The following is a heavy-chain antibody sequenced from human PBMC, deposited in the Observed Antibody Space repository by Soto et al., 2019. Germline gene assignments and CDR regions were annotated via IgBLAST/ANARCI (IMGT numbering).Heavy chain of an antibody. Sequence: QITLKESGPTLVKPTQTLTLTCTFSGLSLSTSGEAVGWIRQPPGKALEWLALIYWDDDKRYNPTLKTRLTITKDTSQNQVVLTLPNMDPVATATYYCAHYVSTSPAGWFDPWGQGILVTVSS. J-gene: IGHJ5*02. CDR1: GLSLSTSGEA. V-gene: IGHV2-5*02. D-gene: IGHD3-10*02. CDR3: AHYVSTSPAGWFDP. CDR2: IYWDDDK.